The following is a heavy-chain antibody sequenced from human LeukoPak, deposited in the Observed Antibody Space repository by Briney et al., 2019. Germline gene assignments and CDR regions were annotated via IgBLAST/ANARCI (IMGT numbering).Heavy chain of an antibody. Sequence: ASVKVSCKASGYTFTSYDISWVRQATGQGLEWMGWMNPNSGNTGYAQKFQGRVTMTRNTSISTAHMELSSLRSEDTAVYYCARRSYGLVLFHTHNWFDPWGQGTLVTVSS. CDR3: ARRSYGLVLFHTHNWFDP. CDR2: MNPNSGNT. CDR1: GYTFTSYD. V-gene: IGHV1-8*01. J-gene: IGHJ5*02. D-gene: IGHD3-16*01.